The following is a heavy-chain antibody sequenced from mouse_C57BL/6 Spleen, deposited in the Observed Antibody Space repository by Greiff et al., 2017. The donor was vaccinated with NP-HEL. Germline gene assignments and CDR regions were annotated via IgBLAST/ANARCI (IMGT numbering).Heavy chain of an antibody. J-gene: IGHJ1*03. V-gene: IGHV2-5*01. D-gene: IGHD4-1*01. CDR2: IWRGGST. Sequence: QVQLQQSGPGLVQPSQSLSITCTVSGFSLTSYGVHWVRQSPGKGLEWLGVIWRGGSTDYNAAFMSRLSITKDNSKSQVFFKMNSLQADDTAIYYCAKNPGDWDGRYFDVWGTGTTVTVSS. CDR3: AKNPGDWDGRYFDV. CDR1: GFSLTSYG.